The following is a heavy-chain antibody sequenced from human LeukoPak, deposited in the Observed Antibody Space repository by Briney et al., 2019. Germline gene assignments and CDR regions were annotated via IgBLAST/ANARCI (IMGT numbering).Heavy chain of an antibody. CDR2: ISGSGGSP. CDR1: GFTFSNYA. D-gene: IGHD3-22*01. Sequence: GGSLRLSCAASGFTFSNYAMSWVRQAPGEGLEWVSAISGSGGSPYYADSVKGRFAISRDNSKNTLYLQMTSLRAEDTAVYYCAKGHYYDSTDSSDYWGQGALVSVSS. J-gene: IGHJ4*02. V-gene: IGHV3-23*01. CDR3: AKGHYYDSTDSSDY.